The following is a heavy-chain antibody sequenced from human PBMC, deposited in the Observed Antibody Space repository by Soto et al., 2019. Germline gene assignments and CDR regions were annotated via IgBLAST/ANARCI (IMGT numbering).Heavy chain of an antibody. Sequence: SQTLSLPCAISGDSVSSNTAASDSIRPSPSRGLEWLGRTYYRAKWFNDYAVSVKSRITISPDTSKNQFSLQLNSVTPEDTAVYYCARDRDGSGRTDFDCWGQGTLVTVSS. J-gene: IGHJ4*02. CDR3: ARDRDGSGRTDFDC. CDR2: TYYRAKWFN. V-gene: IGHV6-1*01. CDR1: GDSVSSNTAA. D-gene: IGHD6-19*01.